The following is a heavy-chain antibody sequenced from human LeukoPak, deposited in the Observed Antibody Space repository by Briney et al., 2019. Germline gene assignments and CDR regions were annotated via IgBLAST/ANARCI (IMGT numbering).Heavy chain of an antibody. CDR2: ISAYNGNT. CDR3: AREEWGYYDSSGTGLDY. D-gene: IGHD3-22*01. CDR1: GYTFTGYY. Sequence: ASVKVSCKASGYTFTGYYMHWVRQAPGQGLEWMGWISAYNGNTNYAQKLQGRVTMTTDTSTSTAYMELRSLRSDDTAVYYCAREEWGYYDSSGTGLDYWGQRTLVTVSS. J-gene: IGHJ4*02. V-gene: IGHV1-18*04.